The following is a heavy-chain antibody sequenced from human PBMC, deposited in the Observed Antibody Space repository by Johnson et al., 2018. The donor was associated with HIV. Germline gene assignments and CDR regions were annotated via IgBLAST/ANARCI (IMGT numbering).Heavy chain of an antibody. CDR3: AREGPIFGVVPHAFDI. V-gene: IGHV3-7*05. CDR1: GFTFSDYW. Sequence: EVQLVESGGGLVQPGGSLRLSCATSGFTFSDYWMSWVRQAPGKGLEWVANITQDGSATYYVASVKGRFTISRDNAKNSLYLQMNSRRAEDTAVYYCAREGPIFGVVPHAFDIWGQGTMVTVSS. J-gene: IGHJ3*02. D-gene: IGHD3-3*01. CDR2: ITQDGSAT.